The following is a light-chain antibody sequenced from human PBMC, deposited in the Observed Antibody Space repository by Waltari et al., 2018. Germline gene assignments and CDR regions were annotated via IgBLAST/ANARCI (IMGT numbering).Light chain of an antibody. J-gene: IGLJ2*01. Sequence: QSALTQPRSVSGSPGQSVTISCTGTSSDVGGYNYVSWYQHHPGKAPKLLILDVIKRPSGVPDRFSGSKSGNTASLTISGLQAEDEADYYCCSYAGSYTVVFGGGTRLTVL. CDR1: SSDVGGYNY. CDR2: DVI. V-gene: IGLV2-11*01. CDR3: CSYAGSYTVV.